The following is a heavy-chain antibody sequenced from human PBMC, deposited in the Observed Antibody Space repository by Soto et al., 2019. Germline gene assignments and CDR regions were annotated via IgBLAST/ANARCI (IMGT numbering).Heavy chain of an antibody. V-gene: IGHV4-59*01. CDR1: GGSIDNYS. CDR2: VYYTGST. D-gene: IGHD3-3*01. Sequence: SETLSPTCTVSGGSIDNYSWNWIRQPPGKGLEWIGYVYYTGSTNYDPSLRSRLTISLDTSKNQFSLKLNAVTAADTAVYYCARGMVFGVIRKNYFDPWGQGTLVTVSS. CDR3: ARGMVFGVIRKNYFDP. J-gene: IGHJ5*02.